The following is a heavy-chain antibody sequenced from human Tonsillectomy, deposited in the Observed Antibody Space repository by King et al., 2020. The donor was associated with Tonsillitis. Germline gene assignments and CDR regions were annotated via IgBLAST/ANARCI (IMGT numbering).Heavy chain of an antibody. J-gene: IGHJ6*02. CDR1: GFTFISYA. CDR2: MSYDGTNK. CDR3: ARDHTIFGVGTRYYGMDV. D-gene: IGHD3-3*01. Sequence: VQLVESGGGVVQPGRSLRLSCAASGFTFISYAMHWVRQAPGKGLEWVAVMSYDGTNKYYADSVKGRFTISRDNSKNTLYLQMNSLRAEDTAVFYCARDHTIFGVGTRYYGMDVWGQGTTVTVSS. V-gene: IGHV3-30-3*01.